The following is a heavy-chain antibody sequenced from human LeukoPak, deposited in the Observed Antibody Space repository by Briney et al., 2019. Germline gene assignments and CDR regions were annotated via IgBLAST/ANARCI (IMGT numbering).Heavy chain of an antibody. Sequence: SETLSLTCTVSGGSISSYYWSWIRQPPGKGLEWIGYIYYTGSTNYNPSLKSRVTISVDTSKNQFSLKLTSVTAADTAVYYCARERGYGYYGSHAFDIWGQGTIVTVSS. CDR2: IYYTGST. D-gene: IGHD3-22*01. CDR1: GGSISSYY. J-gene: IGHJ3*02. V-gene: IGHV4-59*01. CDR3: ARERGYGYYGSHAFDI.